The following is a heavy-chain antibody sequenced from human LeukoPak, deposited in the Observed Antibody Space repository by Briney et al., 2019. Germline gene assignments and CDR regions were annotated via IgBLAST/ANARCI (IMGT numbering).Heavy chain of an antibody. Sequence: SETLSLTCTVSGDSINSYQWSWIRQSPGKGLEWIGNIYFSGSANYNPSLKSRVIISVDTSKNQFSLKLSPVIAADTAVYYCAKEQRSRSGWLVTGDFDYWGQGTLVTVSS. CDR2: IYFSGSA. V-gene: IGHV4-59*01. CDR3: AKEQRSRSGWLVTGDFDY. D-gene: IGHD6-19*01. J-gene: IGHJ4*02. CDR1: GDSINSYQ.